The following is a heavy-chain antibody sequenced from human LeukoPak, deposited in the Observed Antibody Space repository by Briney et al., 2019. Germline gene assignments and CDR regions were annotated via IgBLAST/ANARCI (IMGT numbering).Heavy chain of an antibody. D-gene: IGHD3-10*01. CDR3: ARVMVLGINVPDF. CDR1: GYTFTGYY. CDR2: INPNSGGT. Sequence: ASVKVSCKASGYTFTGYYIHWVRQAPGQGLEWMGWINPNSGGTNSAQTFQGRVTMTRDTSISTAYMELSRLRSDDTAMYYCARVMVLGINVPDFWGQGTLVTVSS. V-gene: IGHV1-2*02. J-gene: IGHJ4*02.